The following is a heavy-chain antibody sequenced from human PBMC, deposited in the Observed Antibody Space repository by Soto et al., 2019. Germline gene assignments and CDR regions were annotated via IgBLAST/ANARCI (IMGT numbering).Heavy chain of an antibody. CDR1: GFTFSNYA. V-gene: IGHV3-23*01. J-gene: IGHJ4*02. Sequence: EVQLLESGGGLVQPGGSLRLSCAASGFTFSNYAMSWVRQAPGKGLEWVSTISGSGGNTYYPDSVKGRFTISRDNSKNTVYLQMNSLRAEDTAVYSCAKERLGRGADYWGQGALVTVTS. CDR3: AKERLGRGADY. CDR2: ISGSGGNT.